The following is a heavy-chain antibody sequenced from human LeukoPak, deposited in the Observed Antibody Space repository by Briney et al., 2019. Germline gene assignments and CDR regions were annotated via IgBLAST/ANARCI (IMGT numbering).Heavy chain of an antibody. CDR2: IYYSGSA. J-gene: IGHJ5*02. Sequence: SETLSLTCTVSGGSVSSGSYYWSCIRPPPGKGLEWFVYIYYSGSAKYNPSLKSRVTISVDTPKNQFSLKLTSVTAADTAVYYCARGFGDWGLSWFDPWGQGTLVTVSS. D-gene: IGHD3-10*01. CDR1: GGSVSSGSYY. CDR3: ARGFGDWGLSWFDP. V-gene: IGHV4-61*01.